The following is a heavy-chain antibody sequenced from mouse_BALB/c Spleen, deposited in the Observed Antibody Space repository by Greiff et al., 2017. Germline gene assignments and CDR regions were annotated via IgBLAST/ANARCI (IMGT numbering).Heavy chain of an antibody. CDR3: ARSVIPYYYAMDY. Sequence: VQLVESGAELVRPGSSVKISCKASGYAFSSYWMNWVKQRPGQGLEWIGQIYPGDGDTNYNGKFKGKATLTADKSSSTAYMQLSSLTSEDSAVYFCARSVIPYYYAMDYWGQGTSVTVSS. CDR1: GYAFSSYW. J-gene: IGHJ4*01. V-gene: IGHV1-80*01. D-gene: IGHD2-13*01. CDR2: IYPGDGDT.